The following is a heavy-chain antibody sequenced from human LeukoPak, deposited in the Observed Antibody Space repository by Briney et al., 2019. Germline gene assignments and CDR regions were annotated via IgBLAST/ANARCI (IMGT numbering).Heavy chain of an antibody. Sequence: ASVEVSCKASGYTFTGYHMHWVRQAPGQGLEWMGWINPNSGGTNYAQKFQGRVTMTRDTSISTAYMELSRLRSDDTAVYYCARGLHYDSSGYYRWGQGTLVTVSS. CDR1: GYTFTGYH. J-gene: IGHJ4*02. V-gene: IGHV1-2*02. D-gene: IGHD3-22*01. CDR2: INPNSGGT. CDR3: ARGLHYDSSGYYR.